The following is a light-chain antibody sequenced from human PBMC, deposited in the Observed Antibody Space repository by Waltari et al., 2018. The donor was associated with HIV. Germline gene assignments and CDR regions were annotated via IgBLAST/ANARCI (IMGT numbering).Light chain of an antibody. CDR1: NIGSKG. CDR2: YDS. Sequence: SYVLTQPPSVSVAPGKTARITCGGYNIGSKGVHWYQQKPGQAPVLVIYYDSHRPSGIPERCSGSKSGNTATLTISRVEAGDEADYYCQLWDGTGDHPGVFGTGTQVTVL. V-gene: IGLV3-21*04. CDR3: QLWDGTGDHPGV. J-gene: IGLJ1*01.